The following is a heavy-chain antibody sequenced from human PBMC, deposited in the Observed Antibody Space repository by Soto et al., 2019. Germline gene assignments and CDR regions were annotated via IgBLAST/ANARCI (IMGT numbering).Heavy chain of an antibody. V-gene: IGHV3-73*01. CDR1: GFTFSGSA. CDR2: IRSKANGYAT. J-gene: IGHJ5*02. Sequence: PGGSLRLSCTASGFTFSGSAMHWVRQASGKGLEWVGRIRSKANGYATAYAASVKGRFTISRDDSKNTAYLQMNSLKTEDTVLYYCTRPPGELDPWGQGTLVTVSS. CDR3: TRPPGELDP.